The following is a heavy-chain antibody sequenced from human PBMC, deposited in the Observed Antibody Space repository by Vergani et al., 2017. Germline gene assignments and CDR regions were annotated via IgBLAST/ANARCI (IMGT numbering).Heavy chain of an antibody. J-gene: IGHJ6*03. CDR2: IYTSGST. CDR1: GGSISSYY. Sequence: QLQESGPGLVKPSETLSLTCTVSGGSISSYYWSWIRQPAGKGLEWIGRIYTSGSTNYNPSLKSRVTMSVDTSKNQFSLKLSSVTAADTAVYYCARGKESSIYYRAIERYYYMDVWGKGTTVTVSS. V-gene: IGHV4-4*07. CDR3: ARGKESSIYYRAIERYYYMDV. D-gene: IGHD3-22*01.